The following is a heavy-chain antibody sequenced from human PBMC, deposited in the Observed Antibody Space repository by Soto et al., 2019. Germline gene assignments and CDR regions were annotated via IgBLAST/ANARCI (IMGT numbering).Heavy chain of an antibody. J-gene: IGHJ3*02. V-gene: IGHV3-23*01. CDR2: ISGSGRST. CDR3: AKVSYDSSGYYFDADAFDI. CDR1: IVTVSSYA. Sequence: GSLGPSSEASIVTVSSYATGWVRQAPGKGLEWGSAISGSGRSTYYADSVKRRFTISRDNSKNALYLQMNSLRAEDTAVYYCAKVSYDSSGYYFDADAFDIWGQGTMVTVSS. D-gene: IGHD3-22*01.